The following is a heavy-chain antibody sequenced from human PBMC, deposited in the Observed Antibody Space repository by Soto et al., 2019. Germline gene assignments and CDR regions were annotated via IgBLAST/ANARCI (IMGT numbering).Heavy chain of an antibody. Sequence: QVQLQQWGAGLLKPSETLSLTCAVYSGSFSGYYWSWIRQSPGKGLEWIGDITHRGLTNYNPSFKSPVTTSAATSKLHFAMNLTSVPAADTAVYYCARFPFSTSSWSNPRYFDSWGQGTLVTVSS. CDR1: SGSFSGYY. V-gene: IGHV4-34*01. J-gene: IGHJ4*02. CDR2: ITHRGLT. D-gene: IGHD6-13*01. CDR3: ARFPFSTSSWSNPRYFDS.